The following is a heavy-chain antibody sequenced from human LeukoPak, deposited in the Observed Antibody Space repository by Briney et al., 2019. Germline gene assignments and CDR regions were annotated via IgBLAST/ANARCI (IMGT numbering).Heavy chain of an antibody. D-gene: IGHD3-10*01. J-gene: IGHJ3*02. CDR1: GFTFSSYA. V-gene: IGHV3-7*03. Sequence: PGRSLRLSCAASGFTFSSYAVHWVRQAPGKGLEWVANIKQDGSEKYYVDSVKGRFTISRDNSKNTLYLQMNSLRAEDTAVYYCARDLDYYGSGSYAFDIWGQGTMVTVSS. CDR3: ARDLDYYGSGSYAFDI. CDR2: IKQDGSEK.